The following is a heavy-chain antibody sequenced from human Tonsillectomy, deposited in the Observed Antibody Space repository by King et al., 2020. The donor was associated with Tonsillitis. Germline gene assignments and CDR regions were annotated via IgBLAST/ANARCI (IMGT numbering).Heavy chain of an antibody. D-gene: IGHD3-3*01. CDR1: GFTFGDYA. J-gene: IGHJ3*02. CDR2: IRSKAYGGTT. Sequence: VQLVESGGGLVQPGRSLRLSCTASGFTFGDYAMSWFRQAPGKGREWVGFIRSKAYGGTTEYAASVKGRFTISRDDSKSIAYLQMNSLKTEDTAVYYCTRDQVVWSGYWGINAFDIWGQGTMVTVSS. CDR3: TRDQVVWSGYWGINAFDI. V-gene: IGHV3-49*03.